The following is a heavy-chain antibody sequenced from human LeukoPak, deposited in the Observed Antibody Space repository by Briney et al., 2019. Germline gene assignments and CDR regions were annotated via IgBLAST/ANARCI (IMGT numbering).Heavy chain of an antibody. D-gene: IGHD3-9*01. J-gene: IGHJ6*03. CDR2: ITTTSSYI. V-gene: IGHV3-21*01. CDR3: ARVLTGYSYYYYYYMDV. Sequence: GGSLRLSCVASGFTFSGYSMNWVRQAPGKGLEWVSLITTTSSYIYYADSVKGRFTISRDNAKNSLYLQMDSLRAEDTAVYYCARVLTGYSYYYYYYMDVWGKGTTATVSS. CDR1: GFTFSGYS.